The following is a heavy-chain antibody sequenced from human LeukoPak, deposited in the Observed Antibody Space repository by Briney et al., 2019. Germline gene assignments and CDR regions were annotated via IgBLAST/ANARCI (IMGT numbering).Heavy chain of an antibody. CDR2: IYYSGST. V-gene: IGHV4-39*01. D-gene: IGHD2-21*02. CDR3: ARGGSYCGGDLCFDY. CDR1: GGSISSSSYY. J-gene: IGHJ4*02. Sequence: KSSETLSLTCTVSGGSISSSSYYWGWIRQPPGKGLEWIGSIYYSGSTYYNPSLKSRVTISVDTSKNQFSLKLSSVTAADTAVYYCARGGSYCGGDLCFDYWGQGTLVTVSS.